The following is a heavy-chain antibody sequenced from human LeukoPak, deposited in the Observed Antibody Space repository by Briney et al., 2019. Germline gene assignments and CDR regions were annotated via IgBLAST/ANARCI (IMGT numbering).Heavy chain of an antibody. Sequence: SETLSLTCTVSGGSISSYYWSWIRQPPGKGLEWIGYIYYSGSTNYNPSLKSRVTISVDTSKNQFSLKLSSVTAADTAVYYCARHGPPGVLLWFGDRLDNWFDPWGQGTLVTVSS. CDR2: IYYSGST. CDR1: GGSISSYY. J-gene: IGHJ5*02. CDR3: ARHGPPGVLLWFGDRLDNWFDP. D-gene: IGHD3-10*01. V-gene: IGHV4-59*08.